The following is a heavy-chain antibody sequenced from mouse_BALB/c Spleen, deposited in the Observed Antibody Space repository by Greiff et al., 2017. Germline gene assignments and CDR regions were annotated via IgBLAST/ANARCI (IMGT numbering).Heavy chain of an antibody. CDR2: IDPANGNT. Sequence: VQLLQSGAELVKPGASVKLSCTASGFNIKDTYMHWVKQRPEQGLEWIGRIDPANGNTKYDPKFQGKATITADTSSNTAYLQLSSLTSEDTAVYYSAVDDYGFAYWGQGTLVTVSA. D-gene: IGHD1-1*01. CDR3: AVDDYGFAY. CDR1: GFNIKDTY. V-gene: IGHV14-3*02. J-gene: IGHJ3*01.